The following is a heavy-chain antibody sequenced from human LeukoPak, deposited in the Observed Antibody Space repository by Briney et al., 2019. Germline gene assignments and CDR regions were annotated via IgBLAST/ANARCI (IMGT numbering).Heavy chain of an antibody. J-gene: IGHJ4*02. V-gene: IGHV3-66*04. CDR3: ARHRSGWLQSSFDY. CDR1: GYTFTSYG. D-gene: IGHD5-24*01. Sequence: GASVKVSCKASGYTFTSYGISWVRQAPGKGLEWVSVIYSGGSTYYADSVKGRFTISRDNSKNTLYLQMNSLRAEDTAVYYCARHRSGWLQSSFDYWGQGTLVTVSS. CDR2: IYSGGST.